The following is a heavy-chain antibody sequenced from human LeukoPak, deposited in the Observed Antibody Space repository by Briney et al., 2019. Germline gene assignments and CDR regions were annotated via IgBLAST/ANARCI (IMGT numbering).Heavy chain of an antibody. V-gene: IGHV3-23*01. CDR1: GFTFSSYA. CDR3: AKSPTIYYYYYMDV. D-gene: IGHD3-10*01. J-gene: IGHJ6*03. Sequence: GGSLRLSCAASGFTFSSYAMSWVRQAPGKGLEWVSAISGSGGSTYYADSVKGRFTISRDNSKNTLYLQMNSLRAEDTAVYYCAKSPTIYYYYYMDVWGKGTTVTVSS. CDR2: ISGSGGST.